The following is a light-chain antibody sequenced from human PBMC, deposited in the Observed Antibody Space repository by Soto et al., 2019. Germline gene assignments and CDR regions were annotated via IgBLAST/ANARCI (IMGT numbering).Light chain of an antibody. CDR3: QQFHSFSRT. V-gene: IGKV1-5*01. CDR1: QNINSW. J-gene: IGKJ1*01. CDR2: DAS. Sequence: LLTQSPYTLSASVGDRVTITCRASQNINSWLAWYQQKPGKAPNLLIYDASTLESGVPSRFSGSGSGTEFTLTISSLQPEDFATYYCQQFHSFSRTFGQGTKVDI.